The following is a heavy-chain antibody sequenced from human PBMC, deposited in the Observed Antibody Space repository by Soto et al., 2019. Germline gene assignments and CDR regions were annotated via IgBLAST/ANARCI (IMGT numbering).Heavy chain of an antibody. Sequence: PGESLKISCKGSGYSFTSYWISWVREMPGKGLGWRGRIDPSDSYTNYSPSFQGHVTITADKSISTAYLQWSNLKASDTAMYYCASHNGYYYGMGVWGQGTTVTV. CDR2: IDPSDSYT. D-gene: IGHD1-1*01. V-gene: IGHV5-10-1*01. CDR3: ASHNGYYYGMGV. CDR1: GYSFTSYW. J-gene: IGHJ6*02.